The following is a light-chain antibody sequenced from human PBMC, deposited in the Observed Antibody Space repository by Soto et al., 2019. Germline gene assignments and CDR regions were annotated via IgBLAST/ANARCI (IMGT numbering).Light chain of an antibody. CDR1: SRDVGSFNR. Sequence: QSALTQPPSVSGSPGQSVTISCTGTSRDVGSFNRVSWYQQPPGAAPKLLIYGVTNRPSGVPDRFSGSKSSNTASLTISGLQAEDEADYYCSSFTSSNTYVFGSGTKLTVL. CDR3: SSFTSSNTYV. J-gene: IGLJ1*01. V-gene: IGLV2-18*02. CDR2: GVT.